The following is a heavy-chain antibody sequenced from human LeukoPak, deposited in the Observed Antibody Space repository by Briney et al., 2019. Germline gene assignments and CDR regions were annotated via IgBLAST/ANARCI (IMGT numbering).Heavy chain of an antibody. CDR1: GGTFSSYA. D-gene: IGHD2-8*01. CDR3: AQNGQSGFSFDP. Sequence: SVKVSCKASGGTFSSYAISWVRQAPGQGLEWMGRIIPILGIANYAQKFQGRVTITADKSTSTAYMELSSLRSEDTAVYYCAQNGQSGFSFDPWGQGTLVTVSS. J-gene: IGHJ5*02. CDR2: IIPILGIA. V-gene: IGHV1-69*04.